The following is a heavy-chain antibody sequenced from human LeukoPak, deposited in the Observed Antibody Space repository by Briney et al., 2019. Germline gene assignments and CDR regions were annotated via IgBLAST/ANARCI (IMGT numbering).Heavy chain of an antibody. CDR3: ARGVGYCSGGSYQTLYNWFDP. Sequence: SETLSLTCTVSGGSISSSSYYWGWIRQPPGKGREWIGEINHSGSTNYNPSLKSRVTISVDTSKHQFSLKLSSVTAADTAVYYCARGVGYCSGGSYQTLYNWFDPWGQGTLVTVSS. D-gene: IGHD2-15*01. CDR1: GGSISSSSYY. J-gene: IGHJ5*02. CDR2: INHSGST. V-gene: IGHV4-39*07.